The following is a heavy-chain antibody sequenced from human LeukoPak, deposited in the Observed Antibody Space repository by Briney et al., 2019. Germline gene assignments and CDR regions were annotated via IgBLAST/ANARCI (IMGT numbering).Heavy chain of an antibody. V-gene: IGHV5-10-1*01. CDR3: ASARSSKWYFDY. D-gene: IGHD2-15*01. CDR2: IDPSDSYT. Sequence: GESLKISCKGSGYSFTSYWITWVRQMPGKGLEWLGRIDPSDSYTNYSPYFQGNVTISADKSISTAYLQWSSLKASDTAMYYCASARSSKWYFDYWGPGTLVTVSS. J-gene: IGHJ4*02. CDR1: GYSFTSYW.